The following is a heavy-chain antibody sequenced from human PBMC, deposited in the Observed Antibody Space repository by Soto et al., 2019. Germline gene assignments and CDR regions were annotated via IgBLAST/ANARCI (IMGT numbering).Heavy chain of an antibody. CDR2: IYSGVST. Sequence: QPGGSLRLSCAASGFTVSSNYMSWVRQAPGKGLEWVSVIYSGVSTYYADSVKGRFAISRDNSKNTLYLQMNSLRAEDTAVYYCAREGGGSSPWFDPWGQGTLVTVSS. CDR3: AREGGGSSPWFDP. D-gene: IGHD2-15*01. J-gene: IGHJ5*02. CDR1: GFTVSSNY. V-gene: IGHV3-53*01.